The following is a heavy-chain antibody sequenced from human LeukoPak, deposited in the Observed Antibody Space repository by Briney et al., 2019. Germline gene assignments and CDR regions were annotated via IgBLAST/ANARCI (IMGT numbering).Heavy chain of an antibody. CDR1: GLTFTNAW. Sequence: GGSLRLSCAVSGLTFTNAWMTWVRQAPGKGLEWVGRIKSKADGGTADYGAPVKGRFTISRDDSENMIYLQMTSLKTEDTAVYYCTTQPIIWSGGYWGHGTLVTVSS. CDR2: IKSKADGGTA. CDR3: TTQPIIWSGGY. V-gene: IGHV3-15*01. D-gene: IGHD2-8*02. J-gene: IGHJ4*01.